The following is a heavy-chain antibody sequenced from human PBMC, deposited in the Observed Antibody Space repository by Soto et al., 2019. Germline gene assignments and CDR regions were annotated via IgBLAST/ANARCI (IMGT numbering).Heavy chain of an antibody. CDR2: MYYSGST. V-gene: IGHV4-30-4*01. J-gene: IGHJ4*02. CDR1: GDSFSSGDFY. D-gene: IGHD3-22*01. Sequence: QVQLQESGPGLVKPSQTLSLTCTVSGDSFSSGDFYLSWIRQPSGKGLEWIGYMYYSGSTYYNPALKSRVTISSDTSKNQFSLRLRSMTAADTAVYYCARVLMRYYRLDYWGQGALITVSS. CDR3: ARVLMRYYRLDY.